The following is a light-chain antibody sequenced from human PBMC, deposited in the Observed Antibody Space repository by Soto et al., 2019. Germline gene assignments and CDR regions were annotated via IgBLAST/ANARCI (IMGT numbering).Light chain of an antibody. J-gene: IGKJ1*01. CDR2: DAS. CDR3: QQYMSYS. V-gene: IGKV1-5*01. CDR1: QPISTW. Sequence: IQVTQSPSTLSASVGDRVTITCRASQPISTWLAWYQEKPGKAPKLLIYDASSLEGGVPSRFSGSGSGTEFTLTISGLQPDDFATYYCQQYMSYSFGQGTKVDIK.